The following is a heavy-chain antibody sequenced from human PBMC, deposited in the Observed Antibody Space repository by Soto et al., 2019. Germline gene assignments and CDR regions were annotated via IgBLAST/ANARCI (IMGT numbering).Heavy chain of an antibody. Sequence: GGSLRLSCAASGFTFSSYGMHWVRQAPGKGLEWVAVISYDGSNKYYADSVKGRFTISRDNSKNTLYLQMNSLRAEDTAVYYCAKSSKGDLADFDYWGQGTLVTVSS. CDR2: ISYDGSNK. D-gene: IGHD3-10*01. CDR1: GFTFSSYG. J-gene: IGHJ4*02. CDR3: AKSSKGDLADFDY. V-gene: IGHV3-30*18.